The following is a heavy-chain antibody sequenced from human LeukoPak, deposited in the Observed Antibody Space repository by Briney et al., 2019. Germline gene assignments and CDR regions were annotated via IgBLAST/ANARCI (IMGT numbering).Heavy chain of an antibody. CDR3: ARERGVSFDY. V-gene: IGHV3-48*04. CDR1: GFTFSSYS. Sequence: GGSLRLSCAASGFTFSSYSMNWVRQAPGKGLEWVSYISSSSSTIYYAGSVKGRFTISRDNAKNSLYLQMNSLRAEDTAVFYCARERGVSFDYWGQGALVTVSS. D-gene: IGHD2-8*01. CDR2: ISSSSSTI. J-gene: IGHJ4*02.